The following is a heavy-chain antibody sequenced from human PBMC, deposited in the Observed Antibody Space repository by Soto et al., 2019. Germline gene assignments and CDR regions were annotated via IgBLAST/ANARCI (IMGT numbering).Heavy chain of an antibody. CDR2: IKSISDGGTT. J-gene: IGHJ4*02. V-gene: IGHV3-15*07. CDR3: TTGAPLNSRGVDY. CDR1: GFSFSKGW. Sequence: GGSLRLSCAASGFSFSKGWMNWVRQAPGKGLEWVGRIKSISDGGTTDYTAPVKSRFTISRDDSKNKLFLQMNSLKTEDTAVYYCTTGAPLNSRGVDYWGQGTVVTVSS. D-gene: IGHD1-26*01.